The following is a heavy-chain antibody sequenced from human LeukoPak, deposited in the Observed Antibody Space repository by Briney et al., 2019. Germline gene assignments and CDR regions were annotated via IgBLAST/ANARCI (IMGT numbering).Heavy chain of an antibody. CDR1: GFTFSSYG. Sequence: GGSLRLSCAASGFTFSSYGMSWVRQAPGKGLEWVSAISGSGGSTYYADSVKGRFTISRDNSKHTLYLQMNSLRPEDTAMYYCAKDLSLLWFGELSDYYYYMDVWGKGTTVTISS. J-gene: IGHJ6*03. V-gene: IGHV3-23*01. CDR2: ISGSGGST. D-gene: IGHD3-10*01. CDR3: AKDLSLLWFGELSDYYYYMDV.